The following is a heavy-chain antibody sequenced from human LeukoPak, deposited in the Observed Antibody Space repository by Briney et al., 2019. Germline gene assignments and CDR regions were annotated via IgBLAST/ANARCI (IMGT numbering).Heavy chain of an antibody. CDR1: GGTFSSYA. Sequence: SVKVSCTASGGTFSSYAISWVQQAPGQGLEWMGGIIPIFGTANYAQKFQGRVTITADESTSTAYMELSSLRSEDTAVYYCARDSGKDPTFDYWGQGTLVTVSS. CDR2: IIPIFGTA. J-gene: IGHJ4*02. D-gene: IGHD1-26*01. V-gene: IGHV1-69*13. CDR3: ARDSGKDPTFDY.